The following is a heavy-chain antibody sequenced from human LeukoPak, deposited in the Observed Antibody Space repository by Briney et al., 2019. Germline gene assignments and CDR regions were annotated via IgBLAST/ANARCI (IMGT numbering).Heavy chain of an antibody. CDR3: ARASWGVFDY. D-gene: IGHD3-16*01. J-gene: IGHJ4*02. Sequence: SETLSLTCTVSGGSISSRNYYWGWIRQPPGKGLEWIGSIYYGGSTYYNPSLKSRVTISVDTSKNQFSLKLSSVTAADTAVYYCARASWGVFDYWGQGTLVTVS. CDR1: GGSISSRNYY. CDR2: IYYGGST. V-gene: IGHV4-39*07.